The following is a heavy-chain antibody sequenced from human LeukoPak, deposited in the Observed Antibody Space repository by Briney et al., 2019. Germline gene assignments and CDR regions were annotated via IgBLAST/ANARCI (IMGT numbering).Heavy chain of an antibody. CDR3: TPGGPGIVGARYFDY. CDR1: GFTFSNAW. J-gene: IGHJ4*02. CDR2: IKSKTDGGTT. D-gene: IGHD1-26*01. Sequence: GGSLRLSCAASGFTFSNAWMSWVRQAPGKGLEWVGRIKSKTDGGTTDYAAPVKGRFTISRDDSKNTLYLQMNSLKTEDTAVYYCTPGGPGIVGARYFDYWGQGTLVTVSS. V-gene: IGHV3-15*01.